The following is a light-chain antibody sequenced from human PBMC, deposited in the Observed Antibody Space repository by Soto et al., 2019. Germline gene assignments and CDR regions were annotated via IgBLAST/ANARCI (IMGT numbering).Light chain of an antibody. CDR1: QRIDKY. J-gene: IGKJ4*01. CDR2: GAS. V-gene: IGKV1-39*01. CDR3: QQSFLTPFT. Sequence: DIPMTQSPPSLSASVGDTVTITCRASQRIDKYLNWYQQKPGKAPKVLIFGASSLHTGVPSRFSGSGSGTDFTLTISSLQLEDFAIYFCQQSFLTPFTFGGGSKVEIK.